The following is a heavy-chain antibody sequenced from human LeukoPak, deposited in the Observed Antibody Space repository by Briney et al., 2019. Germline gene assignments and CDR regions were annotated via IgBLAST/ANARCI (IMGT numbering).Heavy chain of an antibody. D-gene: IGHD1-26*01. J-gene: IGHJ4*02. CDR3: ARSQCELPGDFDY. Sequence: PGGSLRLSCAASGFTFSSYGMNWVRQAPGKGLEWVSSISSSSSYIYYADSVKGRFTISRDNAKNSLYLQMNSLRAEDTAVYYCARSQCELPGDFDYWGQGTLVTVSS. CDR1: GFTFSSYG. V-gene: IGHV3-21*01. CDR2: ISSSSSYI.